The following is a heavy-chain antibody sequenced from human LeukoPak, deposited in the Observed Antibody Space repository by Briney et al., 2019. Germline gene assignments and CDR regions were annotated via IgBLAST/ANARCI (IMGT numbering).Heavy chain of an antibody. D-gene: IGHD2-2*01. CDR3: ARAAVPAGEGLNMDV. V-gene: IGHV4-4*07. CDR1: GGSISSYY. J-gene: IGHJ6*03. Sequence: SETLSLTCTVSGGSISSYYWSWIRQPAGKGLEWSGRLYTRGRTNHHPSLKRRVTMSVDTSKNQFSLKLSSVTAADTAVYYCARAAVPAGEGLNMDVWGKGTTVTVSS. CDR2: LYTRGRT.